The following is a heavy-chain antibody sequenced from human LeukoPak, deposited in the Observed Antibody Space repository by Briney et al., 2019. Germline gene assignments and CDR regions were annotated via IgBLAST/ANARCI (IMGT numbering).Heavy chain of an antibody. Sequence: ASVKVSCKASGYTFTSYGTSWVRRAPGQGLEWMGWISTYNGDTNYAQRLQGRVTMTTDTSTNTAYMELRSLRSDDTAVYYCAREGLGELTLDYWGQGTLVTVSS. CDR3: AREGLGELTLDY. D-gene: IGHD3-16*01. CDR1: GYTFTSYG. V-gene: IGHV1-18*01. J-gene: IGHJ4*02. CDR2: ISTYNGDT.